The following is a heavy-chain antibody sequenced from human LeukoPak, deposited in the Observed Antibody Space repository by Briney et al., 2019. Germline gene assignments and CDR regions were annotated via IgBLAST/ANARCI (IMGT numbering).Heavy chain of an antibody. CDR2: ISSSGSTI. J-gene: IGHJ6*04. V-gene: IGHV3-48*03. CDR1: GFTFSSYE. D-gene: IGHD3-10*02. CDR3: AELGITMIGGV. Sequence: GGSLRLSCAASGFTFSSYEMNWVRQAPGKGLEWVSFISSSGSTIYYADSVKGRFTISRDNAKNSLYLQMNSLRAEGTAVYYCAELGITMIGGVWGKGTTVTISS.